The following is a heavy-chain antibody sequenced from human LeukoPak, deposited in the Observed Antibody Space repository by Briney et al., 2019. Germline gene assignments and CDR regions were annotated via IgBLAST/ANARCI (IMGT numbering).Heavy chain of an antibody. Sequence: SETVSLTCAVYGGSFSGYYWSWIRQPPGKGLEWIGEINHSGSTNYNPSLKSRVTISVDTSKNQFSLKLSSVTAADTAVYYCARQTYGTIPFDYWGQGTLVTVSS. CDR1: GGSFSGYY. J-gene: IGHJ4*02. CDR2: INHSGST. D-gene: IGHD1-14*01. V-gene: IGHV4-34*01. CDR3: ARQTYGTIPFDY.